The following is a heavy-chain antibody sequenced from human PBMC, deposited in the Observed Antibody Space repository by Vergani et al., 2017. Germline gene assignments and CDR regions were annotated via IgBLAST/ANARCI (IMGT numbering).Heavy chain of an antibody. CDR2: IYYSGST. D-gene: IGHD1-1*01. Sequence: QVQLQESGPGLVKPSETLSLTCTVSGGSISSYYWSWIRQPPGKGLEWIGYIYYSGSTNYNPSLKSRVTISVDTSKNQFSLKLSSVTAADTAVYYCASDTLQLDAFDIWGQGTMVTVSS. CDR3: ASDTLQLDAFDI. V-gene: IGHV4-59*01. CDR1: GGSISSYY. J-gene: IGHJ3*02.